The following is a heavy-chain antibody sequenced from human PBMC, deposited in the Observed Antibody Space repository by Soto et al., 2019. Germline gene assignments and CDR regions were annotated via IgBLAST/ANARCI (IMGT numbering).Heavy chain of an antibody. Sequence: QVQLVESGGGVVQPGRSLTLSCAASGFTFSRFSMHWVRQAPGKGLAWVAVISYDGSNTHYAESVKGRFNISRDDSKXTXXLQMNNLRGEDSAVYYCARDHGMFLSYYYYGMDVWGQGTTVSVSS. CDR3: ARDHGMFLSYYYYGMDV. J-gene: IGHJ6*02. D-gene: IGHD3-10*02. CDR2: ISYDGSNT. CDR1: GFTFSRFS. V-gene: IGHV3-30-3*01.